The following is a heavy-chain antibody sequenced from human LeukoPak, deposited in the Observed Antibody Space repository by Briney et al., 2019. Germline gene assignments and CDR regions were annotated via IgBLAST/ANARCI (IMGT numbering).Heavy chain of an antibody. CDR1: GGSISSGDFY. J-gene: IGHJ6*02. CDR2: IYYSGTT. D-gene: IGHD1/OR15-1a*01. V-gene: IGHV4-30-4*08. Sequence: SETLSLTCTVSGGSISSGDFYWSWIRQHPGKGLEWIGYIYYSGTTYYSPSLKSRVTISVDTSKNQFSLKLSSVTAADTAVYYCATLNKGDYYYGMDVWGQGTTVTVSS. CDR3: ATLNKGDYYYGMDV.